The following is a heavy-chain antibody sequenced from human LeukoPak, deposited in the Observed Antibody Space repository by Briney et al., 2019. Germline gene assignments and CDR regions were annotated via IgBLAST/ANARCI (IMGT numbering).Heavy chain of an antibody. Sequence: SETLSLTCAVSGGSISSSNWWSWVRQPPGKGLEWIGEIYHSGSTNYNPSLKSRVTISVDKSKNQFSLRLSSVTAADTAVYYCARGRVVPAALINYWGQGTLVTVSS. CDR2: IYHSGST. CDR1: GGSISSSNW. J-gene: IGHJ4*02. V-gene: IGHV4-4*02. D-gene: IGHD2-2*01. CDR3: ARGRVVPAALINY.